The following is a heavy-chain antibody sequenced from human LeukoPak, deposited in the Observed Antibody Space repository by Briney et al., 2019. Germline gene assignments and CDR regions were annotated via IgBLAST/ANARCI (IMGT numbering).Heavy chain of an antibody. CDR3: ARSDLATITAGPFEY. J-gene: IGHJ4*02. CDR2: ISAYNGNT. V-gene: IGHV1-18*01. CDR1: GYTFTSYG. Sequence: ASVKVSCKASGYTFTSYGISWVRQAPGQGREWMGWISAYNGNTNYAQKLQGRVTMTTDTSTSTAYMDLRSLRSDDTAIYFCARSDLATITAGPFEYWGQGTLVAVSS. D-gene: IGHD5-12*01.